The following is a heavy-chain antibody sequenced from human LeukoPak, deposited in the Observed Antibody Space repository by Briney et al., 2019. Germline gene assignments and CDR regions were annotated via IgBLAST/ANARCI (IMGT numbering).Heavy chain of an antibody. CDR1: GFSFTSNA. CDR2: ISASGGSI. CDR3: AIEYYYYMDV. J-gene: IGHJ6*03. Sequence: GGSLRLSCAASGFSFTSNAVSWVRQAPGEGLAWVSTISASGGSIYYAGSVKGRFTIPRDISKNTLYLQMISLRAADTAVYHCAIEYYYYMDVWGKGTTVTVSS. V-gene: IGHV3-23*01.